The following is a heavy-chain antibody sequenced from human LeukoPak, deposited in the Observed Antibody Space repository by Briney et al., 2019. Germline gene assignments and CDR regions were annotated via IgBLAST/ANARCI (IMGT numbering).Heavy chain of an antibody. D-gene: IGHD6-19*01. CDR2: IYPGDSDT. CDR3: ARRQSDHFDF. Sequence: GESLKISCKGSGYSFTSSWIGWVRQMPGKGLEWMGIIYPGDSDTRYSPSFQGQVTISADKSISTAYLQWSSLKASDSAVYYCARRQSDHFDFWGQGTLVTVSS. V-gene: IGHV5-51*01. CDR1: GYSFTSSW. J-gene: IGHJ4*02.